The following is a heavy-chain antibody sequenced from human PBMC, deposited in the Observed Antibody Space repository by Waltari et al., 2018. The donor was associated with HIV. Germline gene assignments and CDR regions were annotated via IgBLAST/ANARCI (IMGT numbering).Heavy chain of an antibody. J-gene: IGHJ6*02. CDR1: GFSFSGSD. CDR3: HRRGKLFRGVVDLDV. Sequence: EVQLVQSGGDLVQPGGSLKVSCAASGFSFSGSDIHWVRQASGKGRGWIGRIGTNADRFATAYVASVKGRFIMSRDDSESKSYLQMSSLKIEDTAVYYCHRRGKLFRGVVDLDVWGQGTTVIVSS. V-gene: IGHV3-73*01. D-gene: IGHD3-10*01. CDR2: IGTNADRFAT.